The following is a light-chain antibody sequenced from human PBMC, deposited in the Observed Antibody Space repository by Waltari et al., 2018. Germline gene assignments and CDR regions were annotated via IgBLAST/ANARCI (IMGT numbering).Light chain of an antibody. CDR2: AAS. J-gene: IGKJ5*01. CDR3: QQNYSNIIA. CDR1: QTINTY. Sequence: DIQMTQSPSSLSASVGDRVTITCRASQTINTYLNWYQQKPGNAPKFLIYAASNLHSGVPSRFSGSGSGTAFTLTISSLQPEDFATYYCQQNYSNIIAFGQGTRLDFK. V-gene: IGKV1-39*01.